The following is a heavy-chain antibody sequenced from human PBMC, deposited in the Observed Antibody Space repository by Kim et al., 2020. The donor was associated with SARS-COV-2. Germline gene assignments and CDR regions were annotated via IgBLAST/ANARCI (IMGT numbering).Heavy chain of an antibody. J-gene: IGHJ4*02. V-gene: IGHV5-51*01. D-gene: IGHD6-13*01. CDR2: IYPGDSDT. CDR3: ARRLAAAGREYYFYY. CDR1: GYSFTSYW. Sequence: GESLKISCKGSGYSFTSYWIGWVRQMPGKGLEWMGIIYPGDSDTRYSPSFQGQVTISADKSISTAYLQWSSLKASDTAMYYCARRLAAAGREYYFYYWGQGTLVTVSS.